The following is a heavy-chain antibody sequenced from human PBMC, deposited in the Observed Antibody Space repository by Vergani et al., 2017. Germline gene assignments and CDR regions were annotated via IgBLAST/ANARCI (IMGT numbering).Heavy chain of an antibody. D-gene: IGHD1-26*01. CDR3: ARRIVGAYFDY. CDR2: INHSGST. CDR1: GGSFSGYY. V-gene: IGHV4-34*01. Sequence: QVQLQQWGAGLLKPSETLSLTCAVYGGSFSGYYWSWIRQPPGKGLEWIGEINHSGSTNYNPSLKSRVTISVDTSKNQFSLKLSSVTAADTAVYYCARRIVGAYFDYWGQGTLVTVSS. J-gene: IGHJ4*02.